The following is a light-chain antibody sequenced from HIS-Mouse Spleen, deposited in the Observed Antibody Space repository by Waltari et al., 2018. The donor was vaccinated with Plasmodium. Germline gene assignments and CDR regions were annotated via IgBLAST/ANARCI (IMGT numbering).Light chain of an antibody. CDR3: YSTDSSGNHRV. CDR1: ALPKKY. V-gene: IGLV3-10*01. Sequence: SYELTQPPSVSVSPGQTARITCSGDALPKKYAYWYQQKSGQAPVLVTYEDSKRPTGIPERFSGSSSGKMATVTISGAQVEDEADYYCYSTDSSGNHRVFGGGTKLTVL. CDR2: EDS. J-gene: IGLJ3*02.